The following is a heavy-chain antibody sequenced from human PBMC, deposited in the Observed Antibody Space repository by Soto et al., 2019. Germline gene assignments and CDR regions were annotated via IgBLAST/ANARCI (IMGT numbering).Heavy chain of an antibody. V-gene: IGHV1-2*02. Sequence: ASVKVSWKTSPYTFTVYYIHWVRQAPRQGLEWMGWINPDSGGTQYAQKFQGRVTMTRDTSISTAYMALSRLRSDDTAVYYCATVPYGDYAYFDYWGLGTLVTVSS. CDR1: PYTFTVYY. CDR3: ATVPYGDYAYFDY. CDR2: INPDSGGT. D-gene: IGHD4-17*01. J-gene: IGHJ4*02.